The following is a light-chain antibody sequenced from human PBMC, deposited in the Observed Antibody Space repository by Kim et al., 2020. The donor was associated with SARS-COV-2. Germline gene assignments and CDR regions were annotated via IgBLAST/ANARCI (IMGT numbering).Light chain of an antibody. V-gene: IGKV1-8*01. Sequence: AIRMTQSPSSVSASIGDRVTITCRASQGISSYLAWYQQKPGKAPKLLIYAASTLQSGVPSRFSGSGSGTDFTLTISCLQSEDFATYYCQQSNSYPWTFGQGTKVDIK. CDR1: QGISSY. CDR3: QQSNSYPWT. CDR2: AAS. J-gene: IGKJ1*01.